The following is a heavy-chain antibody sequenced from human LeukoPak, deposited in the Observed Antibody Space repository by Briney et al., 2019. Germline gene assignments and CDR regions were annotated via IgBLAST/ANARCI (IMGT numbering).Heavy chain of an antibody. D-gene: IGHD2-2*01. CDR1: GFTFSSYA. CDR3: AKGRSGVSSAAINY. Sequence: PGGSLRLSCAASGFTFSSYAMSWVRQAPGKGLEWVSTISGSGDSTYYADSVKGRFTISRDNSKNTLHLQMNSLRAEDTAVYSCAKGRSGVSSAAINYWGQGPLVTVPS. CDR2: ISGSGDST. V-gene: IGHV3-23*01. J-gene: IGHJ4*02.